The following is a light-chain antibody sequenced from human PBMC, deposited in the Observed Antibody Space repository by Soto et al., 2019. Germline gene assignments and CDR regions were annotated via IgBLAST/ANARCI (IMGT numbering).Light chain of an antibody. CDR2: EVS. CDR1: SSDVGGYKF. Sequence: QSALTQPASVSGSPGQSITISCTGTSSDVGGYKFVSWYQQHPGKAPKLMIYEVSNRPSGVSNRFSGSKSGNTASLTISGLQAEDEADYYCCSYAGSSTSVVFGGGTKLTVL. J-gene: IGLJ2*01. V-gene: IGLV2-23*02. CDR3: CSYAGSSTSVV.